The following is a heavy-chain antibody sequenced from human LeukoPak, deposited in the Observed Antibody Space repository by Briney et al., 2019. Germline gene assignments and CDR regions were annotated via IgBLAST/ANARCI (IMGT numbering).Heavy chain of an antibody. J-gene: IGHJ6*03. CDR1: GLSFSDYG. Sequence: GGSLRLSCAASGLSFSDYGMHWVRRAPGKGLEWVATIWYDGSNKYYANSVKGRFTISRDNSKNTLYLQMNSLRAEDTAVYYCARDYGTISSPYYYYMDVWGKGTTVTVSS. V-gene: IGHV3-33*01. D-gene: IGHD1-1*01. CDR3: ARDYGTISSPYYYYMDV. CDR2: IWYDGSNK.